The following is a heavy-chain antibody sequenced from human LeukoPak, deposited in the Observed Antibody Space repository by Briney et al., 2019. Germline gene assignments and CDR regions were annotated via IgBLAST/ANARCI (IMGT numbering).Heavy chain of an antibody. J-gene: IGHJ6*03. Sequence: GASVKVSCKASGGTFSSYAISWVRQAPGQGLERMGEIIPIFGTANYAQKLQGRVTITTDESTSTAYMELSSLRSEDTAVYYCARDTYRRGWYGVRYYYYYYMNVCGKGTTVTVSS. CDR2: IIPIFGTA. V-gene: IGHV1-69*05. D-gene: IGHD6-19*01. CDR3: ARDTYRRGWYGVRYYYYYYMNV. CDR1: GGTFSSYA.